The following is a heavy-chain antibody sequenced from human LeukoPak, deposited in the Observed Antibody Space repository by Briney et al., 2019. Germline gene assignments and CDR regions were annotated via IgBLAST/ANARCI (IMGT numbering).Heavy chain of an antibody. CDR2: ISSSSSYI. D-gene: IGHD2-21*02. J-gene: IGHJ4*02. Sequence: PGGSLRLSCAASGFTFSSYSMNWVRQAPGKGLEWVSSISSSSSYIYYADSVKGRFTISRDNAKNSLYLQMNSLRAEDTAVYYCARARPHIVVVTAIDYWGQGTLVTVSS. V-gene: IGHV3-21*01. CDR3: ARARPHIVVVTAIDY. CDR1: GFTFSSYS.